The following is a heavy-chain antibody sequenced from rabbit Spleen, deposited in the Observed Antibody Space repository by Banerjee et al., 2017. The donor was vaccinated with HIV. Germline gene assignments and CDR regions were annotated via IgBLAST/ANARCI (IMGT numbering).Heavy chain of an antibody. CDR1: GFSFNNGYD. Sequence: QSLEESGGGLVKPGASLTLTCKASGFSFNNGYDRCWVRQAPGKGLEWIACIYAGSRGSPYSATWAKGRFPISKSSSTTVTLQMPSLTAADTATYFCARDAGTGDYIVVYFSLWGPGPLVTVS. V-gene: IGHV1S40*01. D-gene: IGHD8-1*01. CDR3: ARDAGTGDYIVVYFSL. J-gene: IGHJ4*01. CDR2: IYAGSRGSP.